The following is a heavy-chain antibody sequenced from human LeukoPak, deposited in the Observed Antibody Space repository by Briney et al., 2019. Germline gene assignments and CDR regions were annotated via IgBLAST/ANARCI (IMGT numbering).Heavy chain of an antibody. Sequence: GGSLRLSCATSGFTFSSSWMSWVRQAPGKGLECVANIKEDGREKYYVDSVKGRFTISRDNAKNSPYLQMSSLRAEDTAVYYCARGGRPDYWGQGTLVTVSS. D-gene: IGHD3-10*01. CDR2: IKEDGREK. CDR1: GFTFSSSW. CDR3: ARGGRPDY. J-gene: IGHJ4*02. V-gene: IGHV3-7*01.